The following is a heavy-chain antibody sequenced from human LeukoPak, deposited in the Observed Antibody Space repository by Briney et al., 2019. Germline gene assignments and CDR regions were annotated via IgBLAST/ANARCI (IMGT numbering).Heavy chain of an antibody. D-gene: IGHD2-2*01. J-gene: IGHJ4*02. CDR1: GDSITRYY. CDR2: INNSGGT. V-gene: IGHV4-4*08. CDR3: ASQMSGTSVSY. Sequence: SETLSLTCTVSGDSITRYYWSWIRQPPGKGLEWIGYINNSGGTSYNPSLKSRVTISLDTSKNQFSLKLNSVTTTGTAVYYCASQMSGTSVSYWGQGTLVTVSS.